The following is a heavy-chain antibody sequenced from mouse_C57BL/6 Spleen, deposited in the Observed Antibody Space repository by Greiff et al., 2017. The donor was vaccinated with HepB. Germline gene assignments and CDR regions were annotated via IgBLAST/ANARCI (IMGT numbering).Heavy chain of an antibody. CDR2: IDPSDSYT. CDR3: ARGDSYYGSKNY. Sequence: VQLQQPGAELVKPGASVKLSCKASGYTFTSYWMQWVKQRPGQGLEWIGEIDPSDSYTNYNQKFKGKATLTVDTSSSTAYMQLSSLTSEDSAVYYCARGDSYYGSKNYWGQGTTLTVSS. J-gene: IGHJ2*01. CDR1: GYTFTSYW. D-gene: IGHD1-1*01. V-gene: IGHV1-50*01.